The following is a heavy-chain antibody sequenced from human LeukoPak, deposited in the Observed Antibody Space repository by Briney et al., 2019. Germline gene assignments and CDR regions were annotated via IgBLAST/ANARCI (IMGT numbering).Heavy chain of an antibody. D-gene: IGHD6-6*01. CDR3: ARMSIAAHDY. V-gene: IGHV4-59*12. CDR2: IYYSGST. CDR1: GGSISSYY. J-gene: IGHJ4*02. Sequence: SETLSLTCTVSGGSISSYYWSWIRQPPGKGLEWIGSIYYSGSTYYNPSLKSRVTISVDTSKNQFSLKLSSVTAADTAVYYCARMSIAAHDYWGQGTLVTVSS.